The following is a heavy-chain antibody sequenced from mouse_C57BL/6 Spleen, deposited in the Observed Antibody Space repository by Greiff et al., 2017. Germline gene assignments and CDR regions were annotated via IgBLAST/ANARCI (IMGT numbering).Heavy chain of an antibody. CDR2: IDPETGGT. CDR1: GYTFTDYE. V-gene: IGHV1-15*01. Sequence: QVQLQQSGAELVRPGASVTLSCKASGYTFTDYEMHWVKQTPVHGLEWIGAIDPETGGTAYNQKFKGKAILTADKSSSTAYMELRSLTSDDSAVYYCTRDYCKGYYFDYWGQGTTLTVSS. CDR3: TRDYCKGYYFDY. D-gene: IGHD1-1*01. J-gene: IGHJ2*01.